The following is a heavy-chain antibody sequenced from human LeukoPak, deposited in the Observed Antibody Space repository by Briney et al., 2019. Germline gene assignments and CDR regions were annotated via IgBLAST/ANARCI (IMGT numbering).Heavy chain of an antibody. Sequence: GSLRLSCAASGFTFRDFWMHWVRQAPGKGLEWVANINQDVSEKYYVDSVKGRFTISRDTAKNSLDLQMNNLRAEDTAAYYCARDRGYTSFYYWGQGILVTVSS. CDR3: ARDRGYTSFYY. CDR1: GFTFRDFW. J-gene: IGHJ4*02. V-gene: IGHV3-7*01. D-gene: IGHD5-18*01. CDR2: INQDVSEK.